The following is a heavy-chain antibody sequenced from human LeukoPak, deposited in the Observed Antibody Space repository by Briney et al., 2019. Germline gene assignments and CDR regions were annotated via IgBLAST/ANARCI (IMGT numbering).Heavy chain of an antibody. J-gene: IGHJ3*02. CDR2: IKQDGSEK. Sequence: GGSLRPSCAASGFTFSSYWMSWVRQAPGKGLEWVANIKQDGSEKYYVDSVKGRFTISRDNAKNSLYLQMNSLRAEDTAVYYCARDQGVVVRGVNDAFDIWGQGTMVTVSS. CDR3: ARDQGVVVRGVNDAFDI. V-gene: IGHV3-7*01. CDR1: GFTFSSYW. D-gene: IGHD3-10*01.